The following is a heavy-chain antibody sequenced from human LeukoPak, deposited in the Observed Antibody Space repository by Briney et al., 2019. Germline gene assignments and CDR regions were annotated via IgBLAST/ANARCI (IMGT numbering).Heavy chain of an antibody. CDR1: GFIFSTYN. V-gene: IGHV3-21*06. CDR2: ISTGSNHI. CDR3: ARRDSGGYCFDY. Sequence: PGRSLRLSCAASGFIFSTYNMNWVRQAPGKGLEWVSSISTGSNHIFYADSVKGRFTISRENAKNSLYLQMDSLRAEDTAVYYCARRDSGGYCFDYWGQGTLVTVSS. J-gene: IGHJ4*02. D-gene: IGHD3-22*01.